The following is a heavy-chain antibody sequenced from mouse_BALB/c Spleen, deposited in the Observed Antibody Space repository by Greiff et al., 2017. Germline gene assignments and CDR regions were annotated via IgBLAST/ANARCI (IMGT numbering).Heavy chain of an antibody. V-gene: IGHV3-2*02. CDR2: ISYSGST. J-gene: IGHJ3*01. Sequence: EVQRVESGPGLVKPSQSLSLTCTVTGYSITSDYAWNWIRQFPGNKLEWMGYISYSGSTSYNPSLKSRISITRDTSKNQFFLQLNSVTTEDTATYYCARWGMITTSGFAYWGQGTLVTVSA. CDR1: GYSITSDYA. D-gene: IGHD2-4*01. CDR3: ARWGMITTSGFAY.